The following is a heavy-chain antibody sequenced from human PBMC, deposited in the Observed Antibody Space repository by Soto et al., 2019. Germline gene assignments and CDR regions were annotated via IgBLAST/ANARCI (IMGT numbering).Heavy chain of an antibody. CDR2: IYGGGTT. J-gene: IGHJ4*02. CDR1: GFIVSSKY. V-gene: IGHV3-53*01. D-gene: IGHD6-19*01. Sequence: ESGGGLIQPGGSLRLSCAASGFIVSSKYMTWVRQAPGKGLEWVSVIYGGGTTYYADSVKGRFTISRDNSKNTLYLQVNSLRAEDTAVYYCVQTTGWPGFDFWGQGTLVTVSS. CDR3: VQTTGWPGFDF.